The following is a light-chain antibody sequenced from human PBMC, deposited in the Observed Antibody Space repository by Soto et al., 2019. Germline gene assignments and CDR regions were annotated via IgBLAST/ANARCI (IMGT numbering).Light chain of an antibody. V-gene: IGLV2-14*01. CDR3: CSYTISATLV. Sequence: QSALTQPASVSGSPGQSITISCSGSTNDIGGYNYVSWYQHHPGKVPKVIIYEVRNRPSGVSNRFSGSKSGNTASLTISGLQADDEADYYCCSYTISATLVFGGGTKLTV. CDR2: EVR. CDR1: TNDIGGYNY. J-gene: IGLJ3*02.